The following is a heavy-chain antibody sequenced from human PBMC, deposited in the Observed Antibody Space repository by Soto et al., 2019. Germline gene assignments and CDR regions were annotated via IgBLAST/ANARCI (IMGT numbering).Heavy chain of an antibody. J-gene: IGHJ6*02. CDR3: AHRRGVVGHYAMDV. Sequence: QITLKESGPTLVKPTQTLTLTCTFSGFSLNTSGVGVGWIRQPPGKALEWLALIYWDDDKRYSPPLKSRLTTXKXTXXNQVVLTMTNMDPVDTATYYCAHRRGVVGHYAMDVWGQGTTVTVSS. CDR2: IYWDDDK. V-gene: IGHV2-5*02. CDR1: GFSLNTSGVG. D-gene: IGHD2-2*01.